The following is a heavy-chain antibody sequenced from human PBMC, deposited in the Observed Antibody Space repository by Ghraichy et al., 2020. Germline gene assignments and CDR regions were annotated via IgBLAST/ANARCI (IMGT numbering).Heavy chain of an antibody. D-gene: IGHD3-10*01. CDR2: LRDTTNTSAS. Sequence: GESLNISCAASGFTFSGCDVQWVRQASGKGLEWVGLLRDTTNTSASTYASSVKGRFSISRAVSKITPYLQMDSLKIEDTAVYYCSRTFYVSGSIDVVFDIGGQVTMVTVSS. CDR1: GFTFSGCD. J-gene: IGHJ3*02. CDR3: SRTFYVSGSIDVVFDI. V-gene: IGHV3-73*01.